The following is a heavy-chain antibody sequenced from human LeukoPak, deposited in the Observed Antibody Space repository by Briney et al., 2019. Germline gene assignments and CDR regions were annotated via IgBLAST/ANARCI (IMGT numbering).Heavy chain of an antibody. D-gene: IGHD3-16*02. J-gene: IGHJ4*02. CDR1: GYTFTSYR. Sequence: ASVKVSCKASGYTFTSYRISWVRQAPGQGLEWMGWISAYNGNTNYAQKLQGRVTMTTDTSTSTAYMELRSLRSDDTAVYYCARDLVPYYDYVWGSYRYSLLDYWGQGTLVTVSS. CDR3: ARDLVPYYDYVWGSYRYSLLDY. CDR2: ISAYNGNT. V-gene: IGHV1-18*01.